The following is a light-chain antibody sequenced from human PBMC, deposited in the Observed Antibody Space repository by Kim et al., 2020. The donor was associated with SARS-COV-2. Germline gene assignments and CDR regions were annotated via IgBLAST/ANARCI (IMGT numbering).Light chain of an antibody. CDR1: SSDVGDYKY. CDR2: EVT. V-gene: IGLV2-11*03. J-gene: IGLJ3*02. Sequence: GQSVTIPCTGTSSDVGDYKYVAWYQQHPGEAPKLLIYEVTKRPSGVPDRFSGSKSGNAASLTISGLQAEDEADYYCCSYAGSYTWVFGGGTQLTVL. CDR3: CSYAGSYTWV.